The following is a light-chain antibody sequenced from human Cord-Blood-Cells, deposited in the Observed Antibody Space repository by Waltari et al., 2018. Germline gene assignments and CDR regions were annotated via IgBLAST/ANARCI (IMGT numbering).Light chain of an antibody. J-gene: IGLJ1*01. CDR1: SSDDGGYNY. CDR3: SSYTSSSTYV. CDR2: EVS. V-gene: IGLV2-14*01. Sequence: QSALTQPASVVGSPGQQITISCTGTSSDDGGYNYVVWYQQHPGKAPKLMIYEVSNRPSGVSNRFSGSKSGNTASLTISGLQAEDEADYYCSSYTSSSTYVFGTGTKVTVL.